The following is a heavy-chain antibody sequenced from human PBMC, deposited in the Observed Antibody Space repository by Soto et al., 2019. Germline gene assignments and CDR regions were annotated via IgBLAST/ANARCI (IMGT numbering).Heavy chain of an antibody. D-gene: IGHD6-13*01. CDR2: IYPGDSDT. CDR3: ARPSYSSSWYHTDYYYYGMDV. CDR1: GYSFTSYW. V-gene: IGHV5-51*01. Sequence: GESLKISCKGSGYSFTSYWIGWVRQMPGKGLEWMGIIYPGDSDTRYSPSLQGQVTISADKSISTAYLQWSSLKASDTAMYYCARPSYSSSWYHTDYYYYGMDVWGQGTTVTVSS. J-gene: IGHJ6*02.